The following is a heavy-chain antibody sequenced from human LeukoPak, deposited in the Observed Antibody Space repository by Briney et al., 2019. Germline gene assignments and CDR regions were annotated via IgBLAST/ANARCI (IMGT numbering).Heavy chain of an antibody. Sequence: GESLKISCKGSGYRFTDYWIGWVRQRPGQGLEWMGIIYPGDSDTRYSPSFQGQVTISADKSLSTAYLQWSTLKASDTAMYYCARRFSTFEFVDFWGQGTLVTVSS. V-gene: IGHV5-51*01. CDR3: ARRFSTFEFVDF. J-gene: IGHJ4*02. CDR2: IYPGDSDT. D-gene: IGHD2-2*01. CDR1: GYRFTDYW.